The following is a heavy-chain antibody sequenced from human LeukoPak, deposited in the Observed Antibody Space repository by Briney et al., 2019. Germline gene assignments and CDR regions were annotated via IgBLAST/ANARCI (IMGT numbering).Heavy chain of an antibody. V-gene: IGHV3-23*01. J-gene: IGHJ4*02. CDR3: AKWGDYDVLTGYYVSDY. CDR1: GFTFSNYA. CDR2: ITGSGGNT. D-gene: IGHD3-9*01. Sequence: GGSLRLSCAASGFTFSNYAMSWVRQAPGKGLEWVSAITGSGGNTYYADSAKGRFTISRDNSKNTVFLQMNSLRAEDTAVYYCAKWGDYDVLTGYYVSDYWGQGTLVTVSS.